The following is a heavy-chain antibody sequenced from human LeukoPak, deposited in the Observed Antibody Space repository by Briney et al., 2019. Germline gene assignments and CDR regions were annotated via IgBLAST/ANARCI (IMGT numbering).Heavy chain of an antibody. CDR1: GFTFSSYW. V-gene: IGHV3-74*01. J-gene: IGHJ4*02. CDR3: ARGPNSNWSGLDF. CDR2: ISPTGSTT. Sequence: GGSLRLSCAASGFTFSSYWMHWVRHLPGKGLVWVSRISPTGSTTSYADSVKGRFTVSRDNAKNTLYLQVNNLRAEDTAVYYCARGPNSNWSGLDFWGQGTLLTVSS. D-gene: IGHD6-6*01.